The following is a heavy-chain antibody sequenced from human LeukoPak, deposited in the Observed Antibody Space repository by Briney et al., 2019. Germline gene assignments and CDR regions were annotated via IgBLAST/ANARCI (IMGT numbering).Heavy chain of an antibody. Sequence: PSETLSLTCTVSGGSISSSSYYWGWIRQPPGKGLEWVSYISSSSSTIYYADSVKGRFTISRDNAKNSLYLQMNSLRAEDTAVYYCARGYDSSGLISYWGQGTLVTVSS. CDR1: GGSISSSS. D-gene: IGHD3-22*01. CDR2: ISSSSSTI. CDR3: ARGYDSSGLISY. V-gene: IGHV3-48*01. J-gene: IGHJ4*02.